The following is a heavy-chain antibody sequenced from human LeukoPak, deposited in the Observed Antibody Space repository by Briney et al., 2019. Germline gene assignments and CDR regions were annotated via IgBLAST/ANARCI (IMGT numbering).Heavy chain of an antibody. D-gene: IGHD6-13*01. V-gene: IGHV1-18*01. CDR1: GHTFTSYG. CDR2: ISAYNGNT. CDR3: AREEFAAAGINWFDP. J-gene: IGHJ5*02. Sequence: ASVKVSCKASGHTFTSYGISWVRQAPGQGLEWMGWISAYNGNTNYAQKLQGRVTMTTDTSTSTAYMELRSLRSDDTAVYYCAREEFAAAGINWFDPWGQGTLVTVSS.